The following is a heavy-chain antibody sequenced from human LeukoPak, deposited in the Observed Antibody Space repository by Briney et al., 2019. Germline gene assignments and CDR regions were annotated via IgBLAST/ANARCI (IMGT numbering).Heavy chain of an antibody. CDR3: ARHSRTNYNYLDY. V-gene: IGHV4-59*08. J-gene: IGHJ4*02. D-gene: IGHD4/OR15-4a*01. CDR1: GGSISSYY. CDR2: IYYSGST. Sequence: PSGTLSLTCTVSGGSISSYYWSWIRQPPGKGLEWIGYIYYSGSTNNNPSLKSRVTISVDTSKNQFSLKLRSVTAADTAVYYCARHSRTNYNYLDYWGQGTLVTVSS.